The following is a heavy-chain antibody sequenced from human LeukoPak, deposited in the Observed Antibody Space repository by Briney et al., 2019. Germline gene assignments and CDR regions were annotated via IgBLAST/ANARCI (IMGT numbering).Heavy chain of an antibody. CDR3: ARGRRAVANNWFDP. V-gene: IGHV1-69*05. D-gene: IGHD6-19*01. Sequence: ASVKVSCKASGGTFSSYAISWVRQAPGQGLEWMGGIIPIFGTANYAQKFQGRVTITTDESTSTDYMELSSLRSEDTAVYYCARGRRAVANNWFDPWGQGTLVTVSS. CDR1: GGTFSSYA. J-gene: IGHJ5*02. CDR2: IIPIFGTA.